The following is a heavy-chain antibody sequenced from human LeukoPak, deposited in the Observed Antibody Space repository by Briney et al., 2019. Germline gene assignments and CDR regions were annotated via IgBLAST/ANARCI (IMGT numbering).Heavy chain of an antibody. Sequence: QPGGSLRLSCAASGFTFSSYWMHWVRHAPGKGLVWVSRINSDGSSTSYADSVKGRFTISRDNAKNTLYLQMNSLRAEDTAVYYCAKMYTYYYDSSGYYIDYWGQGTLVTVSS. CDR1: GFTFSSYW. CDR2: INSDGSST. D-gene: IGHD3-22*01. J-gene: IGHJ4*02. CDR3: AKMYTYYYDSSGYYIDY. V-gene: IGHV3-74*01.